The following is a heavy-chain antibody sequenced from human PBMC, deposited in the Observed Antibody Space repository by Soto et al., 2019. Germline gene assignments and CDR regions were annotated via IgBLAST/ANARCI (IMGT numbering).Heavy chain of an antibody. V-gene: IGHV5-51*01. CDR1: GYSLTSYW. Sequence: GESLKISCKGSGYSLTSYWIGLVRQMPGKGPEWMGIIYPGDSDTRYSPSFQGQVTISADKSISTAYLQWSSLKASDTAMYYWARLLKPDDFWSGYYSAYFDYWGQGTLVTVSS. J-gene: IGHJ4*02. D-gene: IGHD3-3*01. CDR3: ARLLKPDDFWSGYYSAYFDY. CDR2: IYPGDSDT.